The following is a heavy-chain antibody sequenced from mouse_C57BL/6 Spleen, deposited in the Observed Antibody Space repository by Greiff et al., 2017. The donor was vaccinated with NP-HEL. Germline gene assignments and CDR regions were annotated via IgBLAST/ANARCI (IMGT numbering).Heavy chain of an antibody. CDR2: IYPGDGDT. CDR3: ARSTYGSSTFDY. D-gene: IGHD1-1*01. CDR1: GYAFSSSW. J-gene: IGHJ2*01. Sequence: VQLVESGPELVKPGASVKISCKASGYAFSSSWMNWVKQRPGKGLEWIGRIYPGDGDTNYNGKFKGKATLTADKSSSTAYMQLSSLTSEDSAVYFCARSTYGSSTFDYWGQGTTLTVSS. V-gene: IGHV1-82*01.